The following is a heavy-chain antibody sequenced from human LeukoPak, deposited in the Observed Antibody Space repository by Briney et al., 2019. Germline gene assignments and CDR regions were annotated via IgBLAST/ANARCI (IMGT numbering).Heavy chain of an antibody. J-gene: IGHJ6*02. CDR1: GDSVSSNSAA. D-gene: IGHD3-3*01. CDR2: TYYRSRWYN. Sequence: SQTLSPTCAISGDSVSSNSAAWNWIRQSPSRGLEWLGRTYYRSRWYNDYAVSVKSRITINPDTSKNQFSLQLNSVTPEDTAVYYCARDRVEDYDFWSGYRPYGMDVWGQGTTVTVSS. CDR3: ARDRVEDYDFWSGYRPYGMDV. V-gene: IGHV6-1*01.